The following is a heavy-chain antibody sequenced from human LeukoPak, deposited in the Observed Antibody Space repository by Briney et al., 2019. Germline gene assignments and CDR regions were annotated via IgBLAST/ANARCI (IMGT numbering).Heavy chain of an antibody. CDR1: GYTFTSYA. CDR2: INTNTGNP. V-gene: IGHV7-4-1*02. Sequence: ASVKVSCKASGYTFTSYAMNWVRQAPGQGLEWMGWINTNTGNPTYAQGFTGRFVFSLDTSVSTAYLQISSLKAEDTAVYYCARDPSLPAAIRPNWFGPWRHGTLVTLSS. CDR3: ARDPSLPAAIRPNWFGP. J-gene: IGHJ5*02. D-gene: IGHD2-2*01.